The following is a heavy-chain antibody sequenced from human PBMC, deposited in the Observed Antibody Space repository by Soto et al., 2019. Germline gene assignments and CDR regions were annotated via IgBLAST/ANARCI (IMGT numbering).Heavy chain of an antibody. V-gene: IGHV4-38-2*02. CDR1: GYSISSGYY. CDR2: IYHSGST. CDR3: ARDRKVGYSGYGGEDY. J-gene: IGHJ4*02. D-gene: IGHD5-12*01. Sequence: SETLSLTCAVSGYSISSGYYWGWIRQPPGKGLEWIGSIYHSGSTYYNPSLKSRVTISVDTSKNQFSLKLSSVTAADTAVYYCARDRKVGYSGYGGEDYWGQGTLVTVSS.